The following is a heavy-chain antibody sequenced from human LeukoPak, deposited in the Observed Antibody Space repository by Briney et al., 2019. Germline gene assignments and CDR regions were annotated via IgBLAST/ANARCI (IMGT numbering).Heavy chain of an antibody. V-gene: IGHV3-33*01. Sequence: GGSPRLSCAASGFTFSSYGMHWDRQTPGKGLEWVAVIWYDGSNKYYADSLKGRFTFSRDTSKYTLYLQLISLRAEHTDLYYCASQPHGSSWYGDFQHWGQGTLVIVSS. D-gene: IGHD6-13*01. CDR3: ASQPHGSSWYGDFQH. CDR1: GFTFSSYG. J-gene: IGHJ1*01. CDR2: IWYDGSNK.